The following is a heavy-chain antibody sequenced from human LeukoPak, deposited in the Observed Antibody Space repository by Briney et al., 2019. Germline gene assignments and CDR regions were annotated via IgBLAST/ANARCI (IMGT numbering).Heavy chain of an antibody. V-gene: IGHV4-34*01. CDR1: GGSFSGYY. Sequence: SETLSLTCAVYGGSFSGYYWSWIRQPPGKGLEWIGEINHSGSTNYNPSLKSRVTISVDTSKNQFSLKLSSVTAADTAVYYCARRRSGSYWLGDAFDIWGQGTMVTVSS. CDR3: ARRRSGSYWLGDAFDI. CDR2: INHSGST. J-gene: IGHJ3*02. D-gene: IGHD1-26*01.